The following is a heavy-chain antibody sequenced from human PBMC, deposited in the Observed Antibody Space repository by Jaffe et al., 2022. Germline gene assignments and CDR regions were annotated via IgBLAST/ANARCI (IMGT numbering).Heavy chain of an antibody. CDR1: GFTFSSYW. D-gene: IGHD3-9*01. J-gene: IGHJ3*02. Sequence: EVQLVESGGGLVQPGGSLRLSCAASGFTFSSYWMHWVRQAPGKGLVWVSRINSDGSSTSYADSVKGRFTISRDNAKNTLYLQMNSLRAEDTAVYYCARSTEYYDILTGYSCDAFDIWGQGTMVTVSS. CDR3: ARSTEYYDILTGYSCDAFDI. V-gene: IGHV3-74*01. CDR2: INSDGSST.